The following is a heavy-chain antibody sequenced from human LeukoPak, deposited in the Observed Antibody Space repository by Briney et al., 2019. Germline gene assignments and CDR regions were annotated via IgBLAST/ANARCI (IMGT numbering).Heavy chain of an antibody. CDR1: GYTFTNYG. CDR3: ARGAQRGYSSSWPLLVDY. D-gene: IGHD6-13*01. CDR2: IIPILGTA. V-gene: IGHV1-69*04. Sequence: SVKVSCKASGYTFTNYGITWVRQAPGQGLEWMGRIIPILGTATYPQKFQGRVTITADKSTRTAYMELSSLRSEDTAVYYCARGAQRGYSSSWPLLVDYWGQGTLVTVSS. J-gene: IGHJ4*02.